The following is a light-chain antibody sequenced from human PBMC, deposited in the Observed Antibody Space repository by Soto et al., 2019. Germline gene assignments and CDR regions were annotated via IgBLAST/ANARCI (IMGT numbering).Light chain of an antibody. J-gene: IGKJ1*01. Sequence: DIQMTQSPSSLSASVGDRVTITCRASQNIGVYLNWYQKKPGKAPELLIHAASSLQSGVPSTFSGSGSGTDFALTINSLQPEDFATYYCHQTAANPWTFAQGTKGDIK. CDR1: QNIGVY. CDR2: AAS. V-gene: IGKV1-39*01. CDR3: HQTAANPWT.